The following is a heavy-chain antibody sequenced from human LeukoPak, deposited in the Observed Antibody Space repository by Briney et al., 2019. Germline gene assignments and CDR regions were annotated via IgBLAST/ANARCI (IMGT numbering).Heavy chain of an antibody. V-gene: IGHV1-69*13. J-gene: IGHJ6*03. CDR3: AIWEGIEVVPAAMDYYYYMDV. Sequence: SVKLSCKASGGTFSSYAISWVRQAPGQGLEWMGGIIPIFGTANYAQKFQGRVTITADESTSTAYMELSSLRSEDTAVYYCAIWEGIEVVPAAMDYYYYMDVWGKGTTVTVSS. CDR1: GGTFSSYA. D-gene: IGHD2-2*01. CDR2: IIPIFGTA.